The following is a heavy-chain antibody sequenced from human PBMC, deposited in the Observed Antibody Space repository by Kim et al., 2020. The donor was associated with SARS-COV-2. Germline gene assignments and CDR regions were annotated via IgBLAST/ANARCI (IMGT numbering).Heavy chain of an antibody. D-gene: IGHD2-15*01. J-gene: IGHJ6*02. Sequence: GGSLRLSCAASGFTFSSYAMHWVRQAPGKGLEWVAVIVDDGSGKYYADSVKGRFTISRDNSKNTLYLQMNSLRSEDTAVYFCARGGGNPYYYNYYGMDVWGQGTTVTVSS. CDR2: IVDDGSGK. V-gene: IGHV3-30*04. CDR3: ARGGGNPYYYNYYGMDV. CDR1: GFTFSSYA.